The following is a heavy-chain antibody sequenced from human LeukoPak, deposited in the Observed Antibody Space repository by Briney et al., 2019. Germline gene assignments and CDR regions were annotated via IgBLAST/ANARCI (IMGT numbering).Heavy chain of an antibody. CDR3: TKPDCPSTSCYTLDY. CDR1: GFTFNNYT. CDR2: ISGSGDST. V-gene: IGHV3-23*01. J-gene: IGHJ4*02. Sequence: GGSLRLSCVASGFTFNNYTMRWVRQAPGKGLEWVSAISGSGDSTYYADSVKGRFTISRDNSKTTLYLQMNSLRVEDTAVYYCTKPDCPSTSCYTLDYWGQGILVTVSS. D-gene: IGHD2-2*02.